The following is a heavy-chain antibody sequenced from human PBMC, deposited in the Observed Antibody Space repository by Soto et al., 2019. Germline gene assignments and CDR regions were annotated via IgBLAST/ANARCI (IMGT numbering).Heavy chain of an antibody. CDR2: ISYDGSGT. CDR1: AFTFSDYA. J-gene: IGHJ2*01. D-gene: IGHD1-26*01. V-gene: IGHV3-30-3*01. CDR3: ARDARIGTDWYFDL. Sequence: GGSLRLSCVGSAFTFSDYAIHWVRQAPGKGLDWVAAISYDGSGTYYADSVKGRFTISRDNSKNTLYLQMNSLRVEDTAVYYCARDARIGTDWYFDLWGRGTLVTVSS.